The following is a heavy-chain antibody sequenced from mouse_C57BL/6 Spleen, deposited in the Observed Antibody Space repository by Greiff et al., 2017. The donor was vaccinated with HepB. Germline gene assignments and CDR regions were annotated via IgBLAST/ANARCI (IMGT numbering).Heavy chain of an antibody. J-gene: IGHJ2*01. V-gene: IGHV1-81*01. CDR1: GYTFTSYG. Sequence: QVQLKQSGAELARPGASVKLSCKASGYTFTSYGISWVKQRTGQGLEWIGEIYPRSGNTYYNEKFKGKATLTADKSSSTAYMELRSLTSEDSAVYFCARSDYGSSYVGLGDYWGQGTTLTVSS. CDR2: IYPRSGNT. D-gene: IGHD1-1*01. CDR3: ARSDYGSSYVGLGDY.